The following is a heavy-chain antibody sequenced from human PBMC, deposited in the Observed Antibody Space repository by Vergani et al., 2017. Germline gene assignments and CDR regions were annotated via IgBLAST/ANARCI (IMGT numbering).Heavy chain of an antibody. D-gene: IGHD4-17*01. Sequence: EVQLVESGGGLVKPGGSLRLSCAASGFTFSNAWMSWVRQAPGKGLEWVGRIKSKTDGGTTDYAAPVKGRFTISRDDSKNTLYLQMNSLKTEDTAVYYCTADYGDYPRRWYYYGMDVWGQGTTVTVSS. V-gene: IGHV3-15*01. CDR3: TADYGDYPRRWYYYGMDV. CDR2: IKSKTDGGTT. J-gene: IGHJ6*02. CDR1: GFTFSNAW.